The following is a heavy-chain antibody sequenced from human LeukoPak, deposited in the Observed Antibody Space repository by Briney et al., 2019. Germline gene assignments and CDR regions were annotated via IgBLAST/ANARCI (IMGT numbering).Heavy chain of an antibody. Sequence: PSETLSLTCTVSGGSISSYYWSWIRQPPGKGLEWIGYIYYSGSTNYNPSLKSRVTISVDTSKNQFSLKLSSVTAADTAVYYCARAPQTYYDFWSGYSEAPQFDYWGQGTLVTASS. J-gene: IGHJ4*02. CDR1: GGSISSYY. CDR3: ARAPQTYYDFWSGYSEAPQFDY. CDR2: IYYSGST. V-gene: IGHV4-59*01. D-gene: IGHD3-3*01.